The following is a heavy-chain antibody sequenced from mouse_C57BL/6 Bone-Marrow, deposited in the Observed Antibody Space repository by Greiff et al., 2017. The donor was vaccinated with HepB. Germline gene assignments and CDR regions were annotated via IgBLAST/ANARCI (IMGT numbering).Heavy chain of an antibody. J-gene: IGHJ4*01. CDR3: ARELYYYGSSYGYAMDY. CDR1: GFTFSDYY. D-gene: IGHD1-1*01. Sequence: EVKLMESGGGLVQPGGSLKLSCAASGFTFSDYYMYWVRQTPEKRLEWVAYISNGGGSTYYPDTVKGRFTISRDNAKNTLYLQMSRLKSEDTAMYYCARELYYYGSSYGYAMDYWGQGTSVTVSS. V-gene: IGHV5-12*01. CDR2: ISNGGGST.